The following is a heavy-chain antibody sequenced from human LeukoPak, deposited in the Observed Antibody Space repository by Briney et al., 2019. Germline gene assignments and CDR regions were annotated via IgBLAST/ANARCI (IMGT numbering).Heavy chain of an antibody. J-gene: IGHJ4*02. CDR3: ARGSLWLLMPFDY. Sequence: GGSLRLSCAASGFTFSSYGMHWVRQAPGKGLEWVAVISYDGSNKYYADSVKGRFTISRDNSKNTLYLQMNSLRAEDTAVYYCARGSLWLLMPFDYWGQGTLVTVSS. D-gene: IGHD5-18*01. V-gene: IGHV3-30*03. CDR1: GFTFSSYG. CDR2: ISYDGSNK.